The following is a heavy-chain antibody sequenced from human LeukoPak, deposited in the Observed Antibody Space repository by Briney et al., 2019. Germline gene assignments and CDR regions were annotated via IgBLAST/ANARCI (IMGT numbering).Heavy chain of an antibody. CDR2: ISGSGGTT. J-gene: IGHJ6*03. Sequence: QPGGSLRLSCAASGFTFSSYAMHWVRQAPGKGLEWVSAISGSGGTTYYADSVKGRFTISRDNSKNTLYLQMNSLRAEDTAIYYCAKNGDRGAYCSGGSCYPYYYYYMDVWGKGTTVTISS. CDR1: GFTFSSYA. D-gene: IGHD2-15*01. CDR3: AKNGDRGAYCSGGSCYPYYYYYMDV. V-gene: IGHV3-23*01.